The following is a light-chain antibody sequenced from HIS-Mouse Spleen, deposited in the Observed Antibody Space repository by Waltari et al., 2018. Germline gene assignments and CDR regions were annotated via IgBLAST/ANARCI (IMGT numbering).Light chain of an antibody. Sequence: SYELTQPPSVSVSPGQTARITGSGDAWPKKYDYWYQQKSGQAPVLVIYEDSKRPSGIPERFSGSSSGTMATLTISGAQVEDEADYYCYSTDSSGNHRVFGGGTKLTVL. CDR1: AWPKKY. V-gene: IGLV3-10*01. CDR3: YSTDSSGNHRV. CDR2: EDS. J-gene: IGLJ2*01.